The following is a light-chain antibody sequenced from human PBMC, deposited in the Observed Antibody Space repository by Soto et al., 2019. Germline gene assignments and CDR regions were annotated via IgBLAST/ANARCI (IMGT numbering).Light chain of an antibody. CDR3: QKYYFAPLT. CDR2: AAS. V-gene: IGKV1-27*01. Sequence: SSLSATLGDRITITCRPSQDISHYLAWYQQKPGKAPKLLIYAASTLQSGVPPRFSGSRSGTDFTLTISSLLPEDVATYYCQKYYFAPLTFGGGTKVDIK. J-gene: IGKJ4*01. CDR1: QDISHY.